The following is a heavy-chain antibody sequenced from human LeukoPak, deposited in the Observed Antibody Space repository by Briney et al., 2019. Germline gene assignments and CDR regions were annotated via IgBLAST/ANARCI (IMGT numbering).Heavy chain of an antibody. J-gene: IGHJ4*02. CDR3: AREGVGSYYFDY. V-gene: IGHV3-30*04. CDR1: GFTFSSYA. D-gene: IGHD3-10*01. CDR2: ISYDGSNK. Sequence: GRSLRLSCAASGFTFSSYAMHWARQAPGKGLEWVAVISYDGSNKYYADSVKGRFTISRDNSKNTLYLQMNSLRAEDTAVYYCAREGVGSYYFDYWGQGTLVTVSS.